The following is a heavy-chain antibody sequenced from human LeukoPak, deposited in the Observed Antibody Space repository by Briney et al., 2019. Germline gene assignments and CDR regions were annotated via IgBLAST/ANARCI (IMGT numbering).Heavy chain of an antibody. D-gene: IGHD2-2*01. CDR3: ARVVTPRYCTSTSCYSKGWFDP. CDR2: IIPIFGSA. CDR1: GYTFTSDY. J-gene: IGHJ5*02. V-gene: IGHV1-69*13. Sequence: SVKVSCKAFGYTFTSDYMHWVRQAPGQGLEWMGGIIPIFGSANYAQKFQGRVTITADESTSTAYMELSNLRSEDTAVYYCARVVTPRYCTSTSCYSKGWFDPWGQGTLVTVSS.